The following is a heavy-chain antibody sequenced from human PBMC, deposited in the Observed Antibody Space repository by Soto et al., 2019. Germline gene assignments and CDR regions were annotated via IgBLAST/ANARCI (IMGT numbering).Heavy chain of an antibody. Sequence: GASVKVSCKASGYTFTSYGISWVRQAPGQGLEWMGWISAYNGNTNYAQKLQGRVTMTTDTSTSTAYMELRSLRSDDTAVYYCARPYAPRTSYYYYYYGMDVWGQGTTVTVSS. CDR2: ISAYNGNT. CDR3: ARPYAPRTSYYYYYYGMDV. D-gene: IGHD6-6*01. CDR1: GYTFTSYG. J-gene: IGHJ6*02. V-gene: IGHV1-18*04.